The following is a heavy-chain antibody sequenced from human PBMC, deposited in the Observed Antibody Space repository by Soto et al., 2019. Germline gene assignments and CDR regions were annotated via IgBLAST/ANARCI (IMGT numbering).Heavy chain of an antibody. CDR2: INPKSGGT. J-gene: IGHJ6*02. CDR1: GYRFTDYH. CDR3: ARGDSTDCSNGVCSFFYNHDMDV. D-gene: IGHD2-8*01. Sequence: APAEVCCKASGYRFTDYHIHWVRQAPGQGLEWLGRINPKSGGTSTAQKFQGWVTMTTDTSISTASMELTRLTSDDTVIYYCARGDSTDCSNGVCSFFYNHDMDVWGQGTTVTVSS. V-gene: IGHV1-2*05.